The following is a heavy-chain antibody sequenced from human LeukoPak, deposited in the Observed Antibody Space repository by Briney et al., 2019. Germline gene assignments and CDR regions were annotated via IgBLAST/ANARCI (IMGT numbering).Heavy chain of an antibody. V-gene: IGHV1-3*01. CDR2: INAGNGNT. CDR3: ARGRVWPYCSSTSCSVEGDY. Sequence: ASVKVSCKASGYTFTSYAMHWVRQAPGQRLEWMGWINAGNGNTKYSQKFQGRVTITRDTSASTAYMELSSLRSEDTAVYYCARGRVWPYCSSTSCSVEGDYWGQGTLVTVSS. CDR1: GYTFTSYA. D-gene: IGHD2-2*01. J-gene: IGHJ4*02.